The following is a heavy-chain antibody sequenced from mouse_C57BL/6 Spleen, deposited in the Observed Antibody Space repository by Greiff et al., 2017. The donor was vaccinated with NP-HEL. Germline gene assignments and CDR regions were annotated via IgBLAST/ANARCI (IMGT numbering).Heavy chain of an antibody. CDR1: GYAFSSSW. CDR3: ARGGTLDY. Sequence: QVQLQQSGPELVKPGASVKISCKASGYAFSSSWMNWVKQRPGKGLEWIGRIYPGDGDTNYNGKFKGKATLTADKSSSTAYMQLSSLTSEDSAVYFCARGGTLDYWGQGTTLTVSS. CDR2: IYPGDGDT. V-gene: IGHV1-82*01. D-gene: IGHD3-3*01. J-gene: IGHJ2*01.